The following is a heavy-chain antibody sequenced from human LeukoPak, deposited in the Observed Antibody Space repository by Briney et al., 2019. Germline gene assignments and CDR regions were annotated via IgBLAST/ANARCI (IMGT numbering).Heavy chain of an antibody. Sequence: PGRSLRLSCAASGFTFSSYGMHWVRQAPGKGLEWVAVIWYDGGNKYYADSVKGRFTISRDNSKNTLYLQMNSLRAEDTAVYYCATGSGYGFGLDYWGQGTLVTVSS. D-gene: IGHD3-22*01. V-gene: IGHV3-33*01. CDR1: GFTFSSYG. CDR3: ATGSGYGFGLDY. CDR2: IWYDGGNK. J-gene: IGHJ4*02.